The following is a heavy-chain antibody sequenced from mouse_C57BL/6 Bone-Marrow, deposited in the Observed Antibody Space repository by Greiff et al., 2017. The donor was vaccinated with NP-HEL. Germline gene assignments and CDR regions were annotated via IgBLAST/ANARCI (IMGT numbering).Heavy chain of an antibody. D-gene: IGHD1-1*01. CDR2: IYPRSGNT. Sequence: QVQLKQSGAELARPGASVKLSCKASGYTFTSYGISWVKQRTGQGLEWIGEIYPRSGNTYYNEKFKGKATLTADKSSSTAYMELRSLTSEDSAVYFCARSDYGSSWAYWGQGTLVTVSA. V-gene: IGHV1-81*01. CDR3: ARSDYGSSWAY. CDR1: GYTFTSYG. J-gene: IGHJ3*01.